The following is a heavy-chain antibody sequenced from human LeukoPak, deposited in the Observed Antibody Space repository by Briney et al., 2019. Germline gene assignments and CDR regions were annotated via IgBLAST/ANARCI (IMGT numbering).Heavy chain of an antibody. Sequence: PSETLSLTCTVSGASISAYSGTWVRQPPGKGLEWIGYIYYTGGTKYNPSLKSRVTISVDTSNNQFSLKLNSVTAADTAIYYCASTDFWSGYYAFDIRGRGTMVTVSS. CDR3: ASTDFWSGYYAFDI. CDR1: GASISAYS. J-gene: IGHJ3*02. V-gene: IGHV4-59*01. D-gene: IGHD3-3*01. CDR2: IYYTGGT.